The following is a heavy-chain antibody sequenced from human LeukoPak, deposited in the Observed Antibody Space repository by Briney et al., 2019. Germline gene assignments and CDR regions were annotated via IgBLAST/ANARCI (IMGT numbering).Heavy chain of an antibody. J-gene: IGHJ5*02. CDR3: ARDIAVAGRGWFDP. V-gene: IGHV4-34*01. D-gene: IGHD6-19*01. CDR2: INHSGST. Sequence: ASETLSLTCAVYGGSFSGYYWSWIRQPPGKGLEWIGEINHSGSTNYNPSLKSRVTISVDTSKNQFSLKLSSVTAADTAVYYCARDIAVAGRGWFDPWGQGTLVTVSS. CDR1: GGSFSGYY.